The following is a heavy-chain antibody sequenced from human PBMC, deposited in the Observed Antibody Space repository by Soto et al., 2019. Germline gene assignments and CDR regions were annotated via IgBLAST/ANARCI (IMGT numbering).Heavy chain of an antibody. CDR1: GFTFGTYA. D-gene: IGHD5-18*01. Sequence: GGSLRLSCAASGFTFGTYAMHWVRQAPGKGLEWVAVIYYDGSNKYYADAVKGRFTISRDNSKNTLYLQMNSLRAEDTAVYYCAKDSSSDTAMVTDYYYYGMDVWGQGTTVTVSS. V-gene: IGHV3-30*02. J-gene: IGHJ6*02. CDR3: AKDSSSDTAMVTDYYYYGMDV. CDR2: IYYDGSNK.